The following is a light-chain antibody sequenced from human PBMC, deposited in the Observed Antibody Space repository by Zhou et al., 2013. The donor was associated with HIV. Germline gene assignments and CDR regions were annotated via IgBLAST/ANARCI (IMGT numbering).Light chain of an antibody. CDR2: GAS. Sequence: DIQMTQSPSSLSASVGDRVTITCRASQSISSYLNWYQQKPGKAPKLLIYGASSLQSGDPSRFSGSGSGTEFTLTISSLQPEDFALYYCQQSYDTPWTFGQGTKVEI. CDR1: QSISSY. CDR3: QQSYDTPWT. V-gene: IGKV1-39*01. J-gene: IGKJ1*01.